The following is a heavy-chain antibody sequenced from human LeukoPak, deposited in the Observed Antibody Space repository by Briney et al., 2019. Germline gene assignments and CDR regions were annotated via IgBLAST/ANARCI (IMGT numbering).Heavy chain of an antibody. CDR1: GFTFRSYG. D-gene: IGHD6-19*01. Sequence: GRSLRLSCAASGFTFRSYGMHWVRQALGKGLEWVAVIWYDGSNKYYADSVKGRFTVSRDNSKDTLYLQMNSLRAEDTAVYYCATAVASSSGWYADYWGQGTLVTVSS. V-gene: IGHV3-33*01. J-gene: IGHJ4*02. CDR2: IWYDGSNK. CDR3: ATAVASSSGWYADY.